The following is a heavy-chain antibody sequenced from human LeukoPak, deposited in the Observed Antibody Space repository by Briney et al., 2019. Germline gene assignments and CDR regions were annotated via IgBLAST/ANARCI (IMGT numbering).Heavy chain of an antibody. Sequence: GGSLRLSCEAPGFTFSTYSMNWVRQAPGKGLEWVSYITSSSSTMFYADSVKGRFTISRDNARNSLYLQMNSLRAEDTAVYYCARDVKSYSSGASYFDHWGQGTLVTVSS. CDR1: GFTFSTYS. D-gene: IGHD6-19*01. V-gene: IGHV3-48*01. CDR3: ARDVKSYSSGASYFDH. J-gene: IGHJ4*02. CDR2: ITSSSSTM.